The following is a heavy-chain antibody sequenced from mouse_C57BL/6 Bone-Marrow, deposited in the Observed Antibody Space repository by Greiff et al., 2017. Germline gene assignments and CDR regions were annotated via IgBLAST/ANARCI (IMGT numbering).Heavy chain of an antibody. V-gene: IGHV7-3*01. CDR1: GFTFTDYY. D-gene: IGHD1-1*01. CDR2: IRNKANGYTT. CDR3: ARWDYYGSGFLSY. Sequence: EVKLVESGGGLVQPGGSLSLSCAASGFTFTDYYMSWVRQPPGKALEWLGFIRNKANGYTTENSASVKGRFTISRDNPQSILYLQMNALRAEDSATYYCARWDYYGSGFLSYWGQGTTLTVSS. J-gene: IGHJ2*01.